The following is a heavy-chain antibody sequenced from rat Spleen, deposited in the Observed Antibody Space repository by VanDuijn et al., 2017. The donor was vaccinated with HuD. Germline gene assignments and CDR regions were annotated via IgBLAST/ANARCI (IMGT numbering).Heavy chain of an antibody. CDR2: IWTGGNT. D-gene: IGHD1-4*01. CDR3: ARELPGYNPFDY. Sequence: QVQLKESGPGLVQPSQTLSLTCTVAGFSLTSYNVHWVRQPSGKGLEWMGVIWTGGNTEYNSPLKSRLSITRDTSKSQVFLKMNSLQTEDTATYYCARELPGYNPFDYWGKGVMVTVSS. J-gene: IGHJ2*01. V-gene: IGHV2-30*01. CDR1: GFSLTSYN.